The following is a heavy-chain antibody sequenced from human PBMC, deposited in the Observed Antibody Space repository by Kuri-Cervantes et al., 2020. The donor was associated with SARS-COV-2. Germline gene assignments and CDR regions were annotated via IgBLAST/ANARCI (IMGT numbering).Heavy chain of an antibody. CDR2: INHSGST. V-gene: IGHV4-34*01. J-gene: IGHJ4*02. CDR3: ARGGSTRSLDY. D-gene: IGHD2-2*01. CDR1: GGYFSGYY. Sequence: ESLKISCAVYGGYFSGYYWSWIRQPPGKGLEWIGEINHSGSTNYNPSLKSRATISVDTSKNQFSLKLSSVTAADTAVYYCARGGSTRSLDYWGQGTLVTVSS.